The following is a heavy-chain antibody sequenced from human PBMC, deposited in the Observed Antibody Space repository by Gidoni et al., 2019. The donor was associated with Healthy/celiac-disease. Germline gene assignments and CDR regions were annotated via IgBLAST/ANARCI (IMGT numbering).Heavy chain of an antibody. CDR2: IYPGDSDT. CDR3: ARAHSGSYYEGPDY. Sequence: EVQLVQSGAEVRKPGESLKLSCKVSGYSFTGYWIGWVRQMPGKGLEWMGFIYPGDSDTRYRPSFQGQVTISADKSISTAYLQWSSLKASDTAMYYCARAHSGSYYEGPDYWGQGTLVTVSS. CDR1: GYSFTGYW. V-gene: IGHV5-51*03. J-gene: IGHJ4*02. D-gene: IGHD1-26*01.